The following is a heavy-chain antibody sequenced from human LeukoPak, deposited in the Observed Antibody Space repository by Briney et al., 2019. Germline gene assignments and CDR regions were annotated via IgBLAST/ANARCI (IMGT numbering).Heavy chain of an antibody. V-gene: IGHV4-39*01. CDR1: SGSISSSSYY. J-gene: IGHJ6*03. Sequence: ASETLSLTCTVSSGSISSSSYYWGWLRQPPGKRLEWIGSIYYSGTTYYNPSLKSRVTISVDTSMNQFSLKLSSVTAANTAVYYCARYQHYSNDYYYYLDVWGKGTAVTVSS. D-gene: IGHD4-11*01. CDR3: ARYQHYSNDYYYYLDV. CDR2: IYYSGTT.